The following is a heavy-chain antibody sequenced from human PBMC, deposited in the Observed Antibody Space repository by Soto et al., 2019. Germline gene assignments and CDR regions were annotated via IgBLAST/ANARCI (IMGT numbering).Heavy chain of an antibody. V-gene: IGHV3-21*01. D-gene: IGHD1-26*01. CDR3: ASLGSGSDWHLGFCFDI. CDR1: GFTFSSYS. Sequence: EVQLVESGGGLVKPGGSLRLSCAASGFTFSSYSMNWVRQAPGKGLEWVSSISSSRSYIYYADSVKGRFTISRDNAKNSRYLQMNSLTAADTAVYYCASLGSGSDWHLGFCFDIWGQGTMLTVSS. CDR2: ISSSRSYI. J-gene: IGHJ3*02.